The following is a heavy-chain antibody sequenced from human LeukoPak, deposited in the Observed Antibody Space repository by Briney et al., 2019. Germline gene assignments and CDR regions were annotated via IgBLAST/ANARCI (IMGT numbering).Heavy chain of an antibody. CDR2: IRSGGSSI. CDR1: GFTFSDYY. CDR3: ARDKAYYGMDV. Sequence: GGSLRLSCAASGFTFSDYYMSWIRQAPGKGLEWVSYIRSGGSSIYYADSVKGRFTISRDNAKNPLYLQMNSLRAEDTAVYYCARDKAYYGMDVWGQGTTVTVSS. V-gene: IGHV3-11*01. J-gene: IGHJ6*02.